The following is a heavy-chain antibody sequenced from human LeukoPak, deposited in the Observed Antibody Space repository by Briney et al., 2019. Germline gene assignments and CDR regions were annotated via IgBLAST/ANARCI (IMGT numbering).Heavy chain of an antibody. CDR3: ATGPPRDSAVPAEYSDY. V-gene: IGHV4-34*01. CDR1: GGSFSGYY. J-gene: IGHJ4*02. D-gene: IGHD2-2*01. CDR2: INHSGST. Sequence: PSETLSLTCAVYGGSFSGYYWSWIRQPPGKGLEWIGEINHSGSTNYNPSLKSRVTISVDTSKNQFSLKLSSVTAADTAVYYCATGPPRDSAVPAEYSDYWGQGTLVTVSS.